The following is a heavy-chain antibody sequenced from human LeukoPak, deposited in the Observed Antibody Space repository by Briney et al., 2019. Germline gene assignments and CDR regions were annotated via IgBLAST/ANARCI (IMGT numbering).Heavy chain of an antibody. CDR1: GVSFSGYY. CDR3: ARVLSFSLWRSRIGYFDY. J-gene: IGHJ4*02. Sequence: AETLSLTCAVYGVSFSGYYWSWVRQPPGKGLEWVSGINWNGGSTGYADSVKGRFTISRDNAKNSLYLQMNSLRPEDTALYYCARVLSFSLWRSRIGYFDYWGQGTLVTVSS. V-gene: IGHV3-20*04. D-gene: IGHD1-14*01. CDR2: INWNGGST.